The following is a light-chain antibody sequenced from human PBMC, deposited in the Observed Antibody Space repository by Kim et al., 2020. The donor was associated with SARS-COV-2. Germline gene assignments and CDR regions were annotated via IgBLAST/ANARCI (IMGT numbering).Light chain of an antibody. CDR1: QSVSSN. Sequence: SVSPGERVTLSCRASQSVSSNLAWYQQRPGQAPRLLMYGASTRATGVPARFSGSGSGTEFTLTISSLKSEDFAVYYCQQYNEWPRTFGQGTKLEI. CDR3: QQYNEWPRT. J-gene: IGKJ2*01. V-gene: IGKV3-15*01. CDR2: GAS.